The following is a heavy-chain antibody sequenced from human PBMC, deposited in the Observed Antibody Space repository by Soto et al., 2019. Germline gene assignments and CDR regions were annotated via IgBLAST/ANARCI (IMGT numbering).Heavy chain of an antibody. Sequence: GGSLRLSCVASGFSFSSYAMTWVRQAPGRGLEWVSVISGSDGSTYYADSVKGRFTISRDNSKNTLYLQMNSLRAEDTAVYYCAKDRERDAWYEDYWGQGTLVTVSS. CDR2: ISGSDGST. D-gene: IGHD6-13*01. CDR3: AKDRERDAWYEDY. J-gene: IGHJ4*02. CDR1: GFSFSSYA. V-gene: IGHV3-23*01.